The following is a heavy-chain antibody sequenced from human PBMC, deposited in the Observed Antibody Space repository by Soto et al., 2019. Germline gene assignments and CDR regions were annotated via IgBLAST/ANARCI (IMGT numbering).Heavy chain of an antibody. CDR2: ISWNSGSI. CDR3: AKDFYSSSSGDDY. Sequence: GGSLRLSCAASGFTFDDYAMHWVRQAPGKGLEWVSGISWNSGSIGYADSVKGRFTISRDNAKNSLYLQMNSLRAEDTALYYCAKDFYSSSSGDDYWGQGTLVTVSS. CDR1: GFTFDDYA. V-gene: IGHV3-9*01. D-gene: IGHD6-6*01. J-gene: IGHJ4*02.